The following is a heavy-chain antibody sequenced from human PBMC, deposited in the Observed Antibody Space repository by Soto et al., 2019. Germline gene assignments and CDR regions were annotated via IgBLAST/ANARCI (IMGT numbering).Heavy chain of an antibody. D-gene: IGHD3-3*01. CDR3: ARCQYYDFVKWFDP. CDR2: IYYSGST. J-gene: IGHJ5*02. Sequence: SETLSLTCTVSGGSISSSSYYWGWIRQPPGKGLEWIGSIYYSGSTYYNPSLKSRVTISVDTSKNQFSLKLSSVTAADTAVYYCARCQYYDFVKWFDPWGQGTLVTISS. CDR1: GGSISSSSYY. V-gene: IGHV4-39*01.